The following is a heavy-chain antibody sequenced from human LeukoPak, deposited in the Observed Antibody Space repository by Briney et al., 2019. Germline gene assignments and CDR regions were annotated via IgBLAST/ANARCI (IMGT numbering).Heavy chain of an antibody. J-gene: IGHJ5*02. D-gene: IGHD1-14*01. V-gene: IGHV4-30-2*01. Sequence: PSQTLSLTCAVSVGSMSSGCYFWSWIRQTPGKGLEWIGYIYHSGSTYYNPSLKSRVTISVDRSKNQFSLKLSSVTAADTAVYYCARGLTTPRWFDPWGQGTLVTVSS. CDR3: ARGLTTPRWFDP. CDR2: IYHSGST. CDR1: VGSMSSGCYF.